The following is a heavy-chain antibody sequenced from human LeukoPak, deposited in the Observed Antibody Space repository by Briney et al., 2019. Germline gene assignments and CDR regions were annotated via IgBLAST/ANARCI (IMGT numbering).Heavy chain of an antibody. CDR2: INAGNGNT. D-gene: IGHD6-19*01. J-gene: IGHJ6*03. CDR3: ARGRADIYYYYYMDV. V-gene: IGHV1-3*03. Sequence: EASVKVSCKASGGSFSSYAISWVRQAPGQGLEWMGWINAGNGNTKYSQEFQGRVTITRDTSASTAYMELSSLRSEDMAVYYCARGRADIYYYYYMDVWGKGTTVTVSS. CDR1: GGSFSSYA.